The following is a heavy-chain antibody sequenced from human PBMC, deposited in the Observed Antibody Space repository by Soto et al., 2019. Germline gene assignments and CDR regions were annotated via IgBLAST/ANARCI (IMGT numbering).Heavy chain of an antibody. CDR2: IYHSGST. V-gene: IGHV4-30-2*01. Sequence: QLQLQESGSGLVKPSQTLSLTCAVSGGSISSGGYSWNWIRQPLGKGLEWIGYIYHSGSTYYNPSLKSRXXIXVXXSKNQFSPKLTSVTAADTAVYYCARDQLEGNWFDPWGQGTLVTVSS. D-gene: IGHD1-1*01. CDR3: ARDQLEGNWFDP. J-gene: IGHJ5*02. CDR1: GGSISSGGYS.